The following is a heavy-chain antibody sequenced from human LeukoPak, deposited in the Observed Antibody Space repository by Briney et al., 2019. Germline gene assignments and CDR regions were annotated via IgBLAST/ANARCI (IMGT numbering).Heavy chain of an antibody. V-gene: IGHV6-1*01. J-gene: IGHJ4*02. CDR3: SSGIVGATGGWYFDY. Sequence: SQTLSLTCAISGDSVSSNSAAWTWIRQSPSRGLEWLGRTYYRSKCYNDYAGSVKSRITINPDTSNNQFSLQLNSVTPEDTAVYYCSSGIVGATGGWYFDYWGPGALVTVSS. CDR1: GDSVSSNSAA. D-gene: IGHD1-26*01. CDR2: TYYRSKCYN.